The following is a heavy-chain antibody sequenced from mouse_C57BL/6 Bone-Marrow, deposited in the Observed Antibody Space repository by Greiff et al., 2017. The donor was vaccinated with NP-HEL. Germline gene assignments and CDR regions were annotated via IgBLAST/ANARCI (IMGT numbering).Heavy chain of an antibody. CDR1: GFTFSSYG. CDR2: ISSGGSYT. D-gene: IGHD2-3*01. J-gene: IGHJ2*01. CDR3: ARRRDYDGYFFDY. Sequence: DVMLVESGGDLVKPGGSLKLSCAASGFTFSSYGMSWVRQTPDKRLEWVATISSGGSYTYYPDSVKGRFTISRDNAKNTLYLQMSSLKSEDTAMYYCARRRDYDGYFFDYWGQGTTLTVSS. V-gene: IGHV5-6*02.